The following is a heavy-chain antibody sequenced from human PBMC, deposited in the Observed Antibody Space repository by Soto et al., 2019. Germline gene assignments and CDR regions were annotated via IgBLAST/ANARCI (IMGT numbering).Heavy chain of an antibody. D-gene: IGHD4-17*01. Sequence: QITLKESGPTLVKPTQTLTLTCTFSGFSLSTSGLGVGWIRQPPGKALEWLALIYWDDAKRYSPSLKSRLIITKDTSRNQVVLTMTNMDPVDTATYYCAHTHYYGDYATDAFDIWGQGTMVTVSS. V-gene: IGHV2-5*02. CDR1: GFSLSTSGLG. J-gene: IGHJ3*02. CDR3: AHTHYYGDYATDAFDI. CDR2: IYWDDAK.